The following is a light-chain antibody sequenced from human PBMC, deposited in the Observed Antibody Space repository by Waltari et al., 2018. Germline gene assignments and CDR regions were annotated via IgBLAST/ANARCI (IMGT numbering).Light chain of an antibody. J-gene: IGLJ2*01. CDR2: GKN. Sequence: SSELTQDPAVSVALGQTVRITCQGDILRVYYPNWCQQKPGQAPLLVIYGKNTRPSGIPDRFSASTSRNTASLTITGAQAEDEAHYYCSSRDSSGDVVFGGGTKLTVL. CDR1: ILRVYY. V-gene: IGLV3-19*01. CDR3: SSRDSSGDVV.